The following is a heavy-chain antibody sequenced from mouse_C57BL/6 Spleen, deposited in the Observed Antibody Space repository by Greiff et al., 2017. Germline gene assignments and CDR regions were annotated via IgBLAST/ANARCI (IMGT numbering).Heavy chain of an antibody. V-gene: IGHV10-1*01. CDR2: IRSKSNNYAT. CDR3: VRQLGLDFDY. J-gene: IGHJ2*01. Sequence: VQGVESGGGLVQPKGSLKLSCAASGFSFNTYAMNWVRQAPGKGLEWVARIRSKSNNYATYYADSVKDRFTISRDDSESMLYLQMNNLKTEDTAMYYCVRQLGLDFDYWGQGTTLTVSS. D-gene: IGHD4-1*01. CDR1: GFSFNTYA.